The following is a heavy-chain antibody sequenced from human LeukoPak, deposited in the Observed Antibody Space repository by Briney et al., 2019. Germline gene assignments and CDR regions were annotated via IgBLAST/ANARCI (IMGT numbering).Heavy chain of an antibody. CDR2: IKQDVSEK. CDR3: AREGGRIAAALDY. Sequence: LSGRSLRLSCAPSGFTFSSYWMSWVRQAPGKGLEWEANIKQDVSEKYYVDSMKGRFTISRDNAKNSLYMQMNCLRAEEKAVYYCAREGGRIAAALDYWGQGTLVTVSS. D-gene: IGHD6-13*01. J-gene: IGHJ4*02. V-gene: IGHV3-7*01. CDR1: GFTFSSYW.